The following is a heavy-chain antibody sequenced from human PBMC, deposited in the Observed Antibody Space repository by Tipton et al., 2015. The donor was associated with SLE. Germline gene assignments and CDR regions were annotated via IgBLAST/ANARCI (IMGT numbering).Heavy chain of an antibody. V-gene: IGHV3-30-3*01. Sequence: SLRLPCAASGFTFSSYAMHWVRQAPGKGLEWVAIISSDGSSKYYADSVKGRFTISRDNSKNTLYLQMNSLRAEDTAVYYCARDASTSPYYYYYYMDVWGKGTTVTISS. CDR1: GFTFSSYA. CDR3: ARDASTSPYYYYYYMDV. CDR2: ISSDGSSK. J-gene: IGHJ6*03.